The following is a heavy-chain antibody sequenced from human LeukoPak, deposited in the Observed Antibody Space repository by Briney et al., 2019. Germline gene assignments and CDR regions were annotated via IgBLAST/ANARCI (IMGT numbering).Heavy chain of an antibody. J-gene: IGHJ4*02. D-gene: IGHD6-13*01. Sequence: GRSLRLSCAASGFTFSSYAMHWVRQAPGKGLEWVAVISYDGSNKYYADSVKGRFTISRDNSKNTLYLQMNSLRAEDTAVYYCARAAAGTYYFDYWGQGTLVTVSS. CDR3: ARAAAGTYYFDY. CDR1: GFTFSSYA. V-gene: IGHV3-30-3*01. CDR2: ISYDGSNK.